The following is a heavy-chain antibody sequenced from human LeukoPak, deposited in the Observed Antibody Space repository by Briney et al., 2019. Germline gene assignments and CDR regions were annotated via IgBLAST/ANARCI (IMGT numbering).Heavy chain of an antibody. Sequence: PSETLSLTCAVYGGSFSGYYWSWIRQPPGKGLEWIGEINHSGSTNYNPSLKSRVTISVDTSKNQLSLKLSSVTAADTAVYYCARGDCSGGSCYPWFDPWGQGTLVTVSP. CDR3: ARGDCSGGSCYPWFDP. D-gene: IGHD2-15*01. CDR1: GGSFSGYY. V-gene: IGHV4-34*01. J-gene: IGHJ5*02. CDR2: INHSGST.